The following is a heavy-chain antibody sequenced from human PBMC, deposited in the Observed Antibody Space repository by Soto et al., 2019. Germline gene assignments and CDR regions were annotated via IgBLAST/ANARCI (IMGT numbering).Heavy chain of an antibody. D-gene: IGHD3-16*01. CDR3: TITFGGVLRF. Sequence: EGQLVESGGGLVQPGGSLRLSCLGPGLTFSDHYMDWVRQAPGMGLEWVARKRNKVNGDTTEYAASVKGRFTISRDDSENSLSLEINSLRSEDTALYYCTITFGGVLRFWGQGTLVTVSS. CDR1: GLTFSDHY. J-gene: IGHJ4*02. CDR2: KRNKVNGDTT. V-gene: IGHV3-72*01.